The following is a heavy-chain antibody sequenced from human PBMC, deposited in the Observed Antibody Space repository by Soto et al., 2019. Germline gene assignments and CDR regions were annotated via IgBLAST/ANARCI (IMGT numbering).Heavy chain of an antibody. CDR3: ARGYPGDSSGYIDAFDI. J-gene: IGHJ3*02. Sequence: GASVKVSCAASGFTFSSYSMNWVRQAPGKGLEWVSYISSSSSTIYYADSVKGRFTISRDNAKNSLYLQMNSLRDEDTAVYYCARGYPGDSSGYIDAFDIWGQGTMVTVSS. D-gene: IGHD3-22*01. CDR1: GFTFSSYS. CDR2: ISSSSSTI. V-gene: IGHV3-48*02.